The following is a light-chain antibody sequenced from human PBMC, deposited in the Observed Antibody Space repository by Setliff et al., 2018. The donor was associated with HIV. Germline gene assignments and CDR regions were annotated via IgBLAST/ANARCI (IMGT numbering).Light chain of an antibody. CDR3: CSYAGSSSYV. V-gene: IGLV2-23*02. Sequence: QSVLTQPASVSGSPGQSITTACTGTSSDVGTYNLVSWYQQYPGKVPKLVIFEVSKRPSGVSHRFSGSKSGNTASLTMSGLQAEDEADYYCCSYAGSSSYVFGTGTKVTVL. CDR1: SSDVGTYNL. CDR2: EVS. J-gene: IGLJ1*01.